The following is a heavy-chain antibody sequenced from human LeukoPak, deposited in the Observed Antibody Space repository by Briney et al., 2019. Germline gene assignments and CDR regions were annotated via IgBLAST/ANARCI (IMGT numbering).Heavy chain of an antibody. Sequence: SETLSLTCAVYGGSFSGYYWSWIRQPPGKGLEWIGYIYYSGSTNYNPSLKSRVTISVDTSKNQFSLKLSSATAADTAVYYCARGDYGGSDYWGQGTLVTVSS. CDR2: IYYSGST. D-gene: IGHD4-23*01. J-gene: IGHJ4*02. CDR3: ARGDYGGSDY. CDR1: GGSFSGYY. V-gene: IGHV4-59*01.